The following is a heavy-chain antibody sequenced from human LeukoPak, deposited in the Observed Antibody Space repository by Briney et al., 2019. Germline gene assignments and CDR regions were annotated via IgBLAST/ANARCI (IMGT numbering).Heavy chain of an antibody. CDR3: AKDHPHDYGDFVTFDY. CDR1: GFTFSSYA. Sequence: PGGSLRLSCAASGFTFSSYAMSWVRQAPGKGLEWVSAISGSGGSTYYADSVKGRFTISRDNSKNTLYLQMNSLRAEGTAVYYCAKDHPHDYGDFVTFDYWGQGTLVTVSS. V-gene: IGHV3-23*01. J-gene: IGHJ4*02. CDR2: ISGSGGST. D-gene: IGHD4-17*01.